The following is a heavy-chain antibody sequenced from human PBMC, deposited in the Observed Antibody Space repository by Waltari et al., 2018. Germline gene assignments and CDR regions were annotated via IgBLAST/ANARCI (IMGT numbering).Heavy chain of an antibody. CDR3: ADVGITATDS. J-gene: IGHJ4*02. V-gene: IGHV3-72*01. CDR2: IKSKAANYFT. CDR1: ESTFSDHY. D-gene: IGHD1-26*01. Sequence: EGQLVESGGGLVQTGGSLRLSCTASESTFSDHYMDWVSQAPGKGLEWIGQIKSKAANYFTSYAASVKGRFTISRDDSKNSLYLQMNDLKTEDTARYYCADVGITATDSWGPGTVVTVSS.